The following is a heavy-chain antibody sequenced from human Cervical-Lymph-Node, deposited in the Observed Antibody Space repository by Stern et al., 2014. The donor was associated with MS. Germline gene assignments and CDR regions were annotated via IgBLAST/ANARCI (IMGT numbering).Heavy chain of an antibody. J-gene: IGHJ4*02. CDR2: ISYDGSNK. D-gene: IGHD6-13*01. CDR3: AREQAAGSYYFDY. CDR1: GFTFSSYA. Sequence: VQLLESGGGVVQPGRSLRLSCAASGFTFSSYAMHWVRQAPGKGLEWVAVISYDGSNKYYADSVKGRFTISRDNSKNTLYLQMNSLRAEDTAVYYCAREQAAGSYYFDYWGQGTLVTVSS. V-gene: IGHV3-30*04.